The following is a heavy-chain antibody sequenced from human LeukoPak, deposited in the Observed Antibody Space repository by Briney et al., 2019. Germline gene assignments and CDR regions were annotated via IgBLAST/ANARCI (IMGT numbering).Heavy chain of an antibody. CDR3: ATGSGLWSPDY. Sequence: GGSLRLSCAASGFTFGSYGMHWVRQAPGKGLVWVSRINTDGTGTSYADSVKGRFTISRDNAKNRLYVQMNSLRAEDTAVYYCATGSGLWSPDYWGQGTLVTVSS. CDR2: INTDGTGT. D-gene: IGHD5-18*01. CDR1: GFTFGSYG. J-gene: IGHJ4*02. V-gene: IGHV3-74*01.